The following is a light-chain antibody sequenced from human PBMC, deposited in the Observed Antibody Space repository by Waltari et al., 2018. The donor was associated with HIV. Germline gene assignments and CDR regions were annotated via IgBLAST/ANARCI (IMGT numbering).Light chain of an antibody. CDR3: QQYDSLPIT. Sequence: DIQMTQSPSSLSASVGGRVTISCRASQDISKYLAWFQQKPGKAPRSLVYAASSLQTGGPARFSGSGSGTDFTLTISSLQPEDFATYYCQQYDSLPITFGQGTRLDIK. CDR2: AAS. CDR1: QDISKY. J-gene: IGKJ5*01. V-gene: IGKV1-16*01.